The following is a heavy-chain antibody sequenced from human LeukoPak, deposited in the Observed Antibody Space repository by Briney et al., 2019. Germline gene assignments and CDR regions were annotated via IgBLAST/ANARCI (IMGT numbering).Heavy chain of an antibody. D-gene: IGHD3-22*01. CDR3: AKRGPGYDKSTYPPHYFDY. V-gene: IGHV3-23*01. Sequence: PGGSLRLSCAASGFTFSSYAMSWVRQAPGKGLEWVSAISVSGGRTDYADSVKGRFTISRDNSKNTLYLQMNSLRAEDTAVYYCAKRGPGYDKSTYPPHYFDYWGQGTLVTVSS. CDR1: GFTFSSYA. CDR2: ISVSGGRT. J-gene: IGHJ4*02.